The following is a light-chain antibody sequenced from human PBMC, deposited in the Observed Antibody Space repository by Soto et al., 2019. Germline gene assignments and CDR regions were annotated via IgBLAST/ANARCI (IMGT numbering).Light chain of an antibody. CDR1: QSLSNSF. Sequence: EILMTQSPATLSVSPVESATLSCRASQSLSNSFIAWYQQRPGQAPRLLIYDTSSRASGVPARFSGSGSGTDFTLTISSLEPEDFAVYYCQQRSNWPITFGQGTRLEIK. V-gene: IGKV3-11*01. CDR2: DTS. J-gene: IGKJ5*01. CDR3: QQRSNWPIT.